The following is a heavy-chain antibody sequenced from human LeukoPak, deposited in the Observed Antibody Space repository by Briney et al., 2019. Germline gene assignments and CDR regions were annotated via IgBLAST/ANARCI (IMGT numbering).Heavy chain of an antibody. CDR3: ARGGAPYYYDSSGYYGHDY. V-gene: IGHV1-69*01. CDR1: GCTFSSYA. J-gene: IGHJ4*02. CDR2: IIPIFGTE. D-gene: IGHD3-22*01. Sequence: GSSVKVSCKASGCTFSSYAIRWVRQAPGQGLDWMGGIIPIFGTESYAQKLQGRVTITADESTSTDYMELSSLRSEDTAVYYCARGGAPYYYDSSGYYGHDYWGQGTLVSVSS.